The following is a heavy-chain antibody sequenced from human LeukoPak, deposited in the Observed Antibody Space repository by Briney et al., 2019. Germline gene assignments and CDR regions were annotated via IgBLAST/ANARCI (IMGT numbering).Heavy chain of an antibody. CDR2: IYYSGST. CDR1: GGSISSYY. CDR3: ARNLIPEQLVMNF. V-gene: IGHV4-59*01. J-gene: IGHJ4*02. Sequence: SETLSLTCTVSGGSISSYYWSWIRQPPGKGLEWIGYIYYSGSTNYNPSLKSRVTISVDTSKNQFSLNLKSVTPEDTAVYYCARNLIPEQLVMNFWGQGTLVTVSS. D-gene: IGHD6-13*01.